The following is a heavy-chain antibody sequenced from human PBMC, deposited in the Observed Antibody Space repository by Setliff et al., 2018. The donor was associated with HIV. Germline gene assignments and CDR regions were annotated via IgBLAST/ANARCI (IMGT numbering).Heavy chain of an antibody. CDR1: GGSISSGSYY. CDR3: ARLEVNPSYGGAFDI. J-gene: IGHJ3*02. D-gene: IGHD5-18*01. CDR2: IYTSGST. Sequence: SETLSLTCTVSGGSISSGSYYWSWIRQPAGKGLEWIGHIYTSGSTNYNPSLKSRVTISVDTSKNQFSLKLSSVTAADTAVYYCARLEVNPSYGGAFDIWVQVTMVTVSS. V-gene: IGHV4-61*09.